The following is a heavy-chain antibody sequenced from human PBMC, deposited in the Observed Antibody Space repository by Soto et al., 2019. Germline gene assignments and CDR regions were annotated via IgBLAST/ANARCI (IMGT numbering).Heavy chain of an antibody. CDR1: GFSLSTSGVG. D-gene: IGHD2-15*01. J-gene: IGHJ6*02. Sequence: QITLKESGPTLVKPTQTLTLTCTFSGFSLSTSGVGVAWIRQPPGKALEWLALIYWDDDKRYRPSLESRLTITTDTSKIQVVLTMTNMDSVDTATYYFAYLPCSGGSCYWFSFSGMDVWGQGTTVTVSS. CDR3: AYLPCSGGSCYWFSFSGMDV. CDR2: IYWDDDK. V-gene: IGHV2-5*02.